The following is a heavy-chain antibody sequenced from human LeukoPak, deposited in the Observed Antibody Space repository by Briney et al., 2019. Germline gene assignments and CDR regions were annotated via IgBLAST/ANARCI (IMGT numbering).Heavy chain of an antibody. V-gene: IGHV3-21*01. Sequence: GGSLRLSCAASGFTFSSYSMNWFRQAQGKGLEWSSSISSSSSYIYYADSVKGRFTISRDNAKNSLYLQMNSLRAEDTAVYYCAGDMVRGLLALDYWGQGTLVTVSS. D-gene: IGHD3-10*01. CDR3: AGDMVRGLLALDY. J-gene: IGHJ4*02. CDR2: ISSSSSYI. CDR1: GFTFSSYS.